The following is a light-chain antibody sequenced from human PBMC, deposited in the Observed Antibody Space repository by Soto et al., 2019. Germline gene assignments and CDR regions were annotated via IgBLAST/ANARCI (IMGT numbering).Light chain of an antibody. V-gene: IGKV3-20*01. Sequence: EIVLTQPPDILTLSPGXRATLSCRARQSVSSDFCVWYQQKPGQAPRLLIYGASSRATGIPDRFSGSGSGTDFILTISRLEPEDFAVYYCQHYDNTPPSVTFGPGNKVD. CDR2: GAS. J-gene: IGKJ3*01. CDR1: QSVSSDF. CDR3: QHYDNTPPSVT.